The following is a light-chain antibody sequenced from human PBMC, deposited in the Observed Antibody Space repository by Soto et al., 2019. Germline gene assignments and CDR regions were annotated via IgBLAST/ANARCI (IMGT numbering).Light chain of an antibody. CDR2: GNS. CDR3: QSYDSSLSGLYV. Sequence: QLVLTQPPSVSGAPGQRVTISCTGSSSNIGAGYDVHWYQQLPGTAPKLLIYGNSNRPSGVPDRFSGSKSGTSASLAITGLQAEDAADYYCQSYDSSLSGLYVFGTGTKLTVL. V-gene: IGLV1-40*01. J-gene: IGLJ1*01. CDR1: SSNIGAGYD.